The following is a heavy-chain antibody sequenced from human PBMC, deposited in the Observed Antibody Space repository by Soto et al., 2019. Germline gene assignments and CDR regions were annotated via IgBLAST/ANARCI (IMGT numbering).Heavy chain of an antibody. CDR2: INSTDGST. D-gene: IGHD3-10*01. CDR1: GYSFTSYY. J-gene: IGHJ4*02. CDR3: VTASGSDNDRLHS. V-gene: IGHV1-46*01. Sequence: ASVKVSCKASGYSFTSYYIHWVRQAPGQGLEWIGIINSTDGSTLYAPKFRGRVTMTRNTSTSTVYLEVNSLRPEDTAVFYCVTASGSDNDRLHSWGPGTLVTVSS.